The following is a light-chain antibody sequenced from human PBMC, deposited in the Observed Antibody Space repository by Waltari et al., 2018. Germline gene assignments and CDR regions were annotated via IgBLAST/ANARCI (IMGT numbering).Light chain of an antibody. CDR1: QSLNTNY. CDR3: QHYGNSPPVT. CDR2: GTS. Sequence: VLTHSPGTLSLSPGDRATLSCRASQSLNTNYLAWYQQKPGQAPSLLIYGTSSRATGIPDRFSGSGSGTDLALTISRREPEDFAVYYGQHYGNSPPVTFGPGTKVDIK. V-gene: IGKV3-20*01. J-gene: IGKJ3*01.